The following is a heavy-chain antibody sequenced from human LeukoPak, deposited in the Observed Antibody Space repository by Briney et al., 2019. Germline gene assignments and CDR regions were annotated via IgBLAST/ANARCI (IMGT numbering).Heavy chain of an antibody. CDR3: ARGQVLRFLEWFRHNWFDP. J-gene: IGHJ5*02. CDR1: GYTFTGYY. D-gene: IGHD3-3*01. V-gene: IGHV1-2*02. CDR2: INPNSGGT. Sequence: ASVKVSCKASGYTFTGYYMHWVRQAPGQGLEWMGWINPNSGGTNYAQKFQGRVTMTRDTSISTAYMELSRLRSDDTAVYYCARGQVLRFLEWFRHNWFDPWGQGTLVTVSS.